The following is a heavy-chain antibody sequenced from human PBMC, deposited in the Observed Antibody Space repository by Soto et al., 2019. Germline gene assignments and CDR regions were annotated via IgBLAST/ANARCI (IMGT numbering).Heavy chain of an antibody. J-gene: IGHJ5*02. D-gene: IGHD6-13*01. CDR3: ARGGSSWMGPNWFEP. CDR2: IYTSGST. CDR1: GCSISSDY. Sequence: KASESLAVTGPVSGCSISSDYWSWIRQPAGQGLEWIGRIYTSGSTNYNPSLKSRVTMSVDTSKNQFSLKLSSVTAADTAVYYGARGGSSWMGPNWFEPWGQGTLVPVPS. V-gene: IGHV4-4*07.